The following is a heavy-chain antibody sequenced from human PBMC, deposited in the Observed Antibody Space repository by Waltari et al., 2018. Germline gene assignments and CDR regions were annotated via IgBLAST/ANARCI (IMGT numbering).Heavy chain of an antibody. V-gene: IGHV4-34*01. CDR3: ARETGYYDFWSGYYTGAPYYMDV. Sequence: QVQLQQWGAGLLKPSETLSLTCAVYGGSFSGYYWSWIRQPPGKGLEWIGEINQSGNTNYNPSLKSGVTISVDTAKNQFSLKLSSVTAADTAVYYCARETGYYDFWSGYYTGAPYYMDVWGKGTTVTVSS. CDR2: INQSGNT. D-gene: IGHD3-3*01. CDR1: GGSFSGYY. J-gene: IGHJ6*03.